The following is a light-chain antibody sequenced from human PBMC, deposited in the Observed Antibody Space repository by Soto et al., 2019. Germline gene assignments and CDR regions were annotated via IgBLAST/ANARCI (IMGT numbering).Light chain of an antibody. CDR2: KAS. J-gene: IGKJ1*01. CDR3: LQDFSYPRT. Sequence: DIQMTQSPSTLSXXVXXXXTXXXRASQSISSWLAWYQQKPGKAPKLLIYKASSLESGVPSRFSGSGSGTDFTLTISSLQPEDSATYYCLQDFSYPRTFGQGTKVDIK. CDR1: QSISSW. V-gene: IGKV1-5*03.